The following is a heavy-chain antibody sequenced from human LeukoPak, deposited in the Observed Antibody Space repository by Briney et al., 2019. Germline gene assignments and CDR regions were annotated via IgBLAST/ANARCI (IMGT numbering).Heavy chain of an antibody. V-gene: IGHV3-30-3*01. CDR3: ARDRSSYEYYFDY. CDR1: GFTFSHYA. Sequence: GGSLRLSCAASGFTFSHYAMHWVRQAPGKGLEWVAVISYDGSNKYYADSVKGRFTISRDNSKNTLYLQMNSLRTEDTAAYYCARDRSSYEYYFDYWGQGTLVTVSS. CDR2: ISYDGSNK. D-gene: IGHD5-12*01. J-gene: IGHJ4*02.